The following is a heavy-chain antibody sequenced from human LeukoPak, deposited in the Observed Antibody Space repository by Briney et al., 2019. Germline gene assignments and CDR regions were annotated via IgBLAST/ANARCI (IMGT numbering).Heavy chain of an antibody. CDR2: ISGSGGST. Sequence: GGSMRLSCAASGFTFSSYGMSWDRQAPGKGLEWVSAISGSGGSTYYADSVKGRFTISRDNSKNTLYLQMNSLRAEDTAVYYCAKDHWGSGYYFDYWGQGTLVTVSS. D-gene: IGHD3-10*01. V-gene: IGHV3-23*01. CDR1: GFTFSSYG. CDR3: AKDHWGSGYYFDY. J-gene: IGHJ4*02.